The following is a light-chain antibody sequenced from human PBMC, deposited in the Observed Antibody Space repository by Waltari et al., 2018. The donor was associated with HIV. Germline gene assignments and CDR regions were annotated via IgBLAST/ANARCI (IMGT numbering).Light chain of an antibody. V-gene: IGLV3-25*03. J-gene: IGLJ2*01. CDR2: KDS. CDR3: QSTDKTGTLIV. Sequence: SSDLTQPPSVSVSPGPTANTTCSGDSLPKHYTYSYQQKPVQVPILIISKDSDRPSGIPERFSGSSSGTTATLTIIGVQAGDEADYYCQSTDKTGTLIVFGGGTKLTV. CDR1: SLPKHY.